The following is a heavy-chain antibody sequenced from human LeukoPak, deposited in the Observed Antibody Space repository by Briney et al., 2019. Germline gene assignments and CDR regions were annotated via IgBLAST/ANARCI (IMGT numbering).Heavy chain of an antibody. D-gene: IGHD3-10*01. CDR1: GFTVNRHY. CDR3: ARKSDSLLVREGDC. CDR2: IYSGVTT. J-gene: IGHJ4*02. V-gene: IGHV3-66*01. Sequence: PGGSLRLSCAASGFTVNRHYMISVRQAPGKWLECVSVIYSGVTTWSADPVKGRFTICRDTNTLYLQMNSLRAEDTAVYYCARKSDSLLVREGDCWGQGTLVTVSS.